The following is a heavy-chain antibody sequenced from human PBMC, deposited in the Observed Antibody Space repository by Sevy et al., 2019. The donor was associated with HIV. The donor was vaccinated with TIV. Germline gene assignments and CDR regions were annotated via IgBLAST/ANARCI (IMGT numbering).Heavy chain of an antibody. CDR2: ISGPYNSV. D-gene: IGHD1-1*01. J-gene: IGHJ3*01. V-gene: IGHV3-21*01. CDR1: GFTFSVYA. Sequence: GGSLRLSCAASGFTFSVYAMNWVRQAPGKGLEWVSSISGPYNSVNYGGSVQGRLTISRDNAKNSLFLQMNSLKAEDTAGYYCARATGTETLDAFDVWGQGTLVTVSS. CDR3: ARATGTETLDAFDV.